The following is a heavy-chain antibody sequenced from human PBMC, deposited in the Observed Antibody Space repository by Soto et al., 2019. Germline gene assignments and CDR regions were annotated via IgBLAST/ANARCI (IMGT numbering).Heavy chain of an antibody. CDR2: ISDAGSKK. V-gene: IGHV3-30-3*01. J-gene: IGHJ4*02. CDR1: GFSFEYYA. Sequence: QVKLVESGGGVVQPGKSLRLSCAASGFSFEYYAIHWVRQAPGKGLEWVAVISDAGSKKNYAESVKGRFTISRDNSKNTVYLQMNSLIPDDTAVYYCVREGPYGSGSPPDRWGQGSLVTVSS. CDR3: VREGPYGSGSPPDR. D-gene: IGHD3-10*01.